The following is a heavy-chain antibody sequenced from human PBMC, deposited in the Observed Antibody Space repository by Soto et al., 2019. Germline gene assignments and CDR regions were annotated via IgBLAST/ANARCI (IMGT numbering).Heavy chain of an antibody. V-gene: IGHV6-1*01. CDR1: GDSVSSNHAT. Sequence: PSQTLSLTCAISGDSVSSNHATWDWIRQSPSRGLEWLGRTYYRSKWYYDYALSVKSRITINPDTSNNQLSLQLNSVTPDDTAVYYCARDLGVPSAFDIWGQGTMVTVSS. CDR2: TYYRSKWYY. J-gene: IGHJ3*02. D-gene: IGHD3-16*01. CDR3: ARDLGVPSAFDI.